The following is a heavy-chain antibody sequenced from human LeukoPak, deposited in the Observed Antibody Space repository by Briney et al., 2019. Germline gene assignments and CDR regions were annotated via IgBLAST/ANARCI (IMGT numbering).Heavy chain of an antibody. V-gene: IGHV3-9*01. CDR3: AKDPPPDFWSGYYFSFYFDY. J-gene: IGHJ4*02. CDR1: GFTFDDHV. CDR2: ICWYSGSI. Sequence: GGSLRLSCAASGFTFDDHVMLWVRHATGKDLEWVSGICWYSGSIGYADSVKGRFTISRDNAKNTLYLQMNSLRAEDTAVYYCAKDPPPDFWSGYYFSFYFDYWGQGTLVTVSS. D-gene: IGHD3-3*01.